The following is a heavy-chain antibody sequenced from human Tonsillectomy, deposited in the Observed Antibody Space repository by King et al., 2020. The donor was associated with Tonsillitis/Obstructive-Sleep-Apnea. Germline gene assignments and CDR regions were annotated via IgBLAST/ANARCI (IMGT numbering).Heavy chain of an antibody. J-gene: IGHJ4*02. Sequence: VQLQESGPGLVKPSQTLSLTCTVSGGSISSGGYYWSWIRQHPGKGLEWIGYIYDSGNTYYNPSLKRRITISVDTSKNQFSLRLSSVTAADTAVYYCASEVTTGAFDYWGQGTLVTVSS. CDR1: GGSISSGGYY. D-gene: IGHD4-17*01. CDR2: IYDSGNT. CDR3: ASEVTTGAFDY. V-gene: IGHV4-31*03.